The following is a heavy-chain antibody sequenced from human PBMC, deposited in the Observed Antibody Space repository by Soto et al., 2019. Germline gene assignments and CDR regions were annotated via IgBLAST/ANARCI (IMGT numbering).Heavy chain of an antibody. Sequence: QLQLQESGSGLLKPSQTLSLNCSVSGDSISSGGLSWNWLRQSPGRGLEWIGYIYYPGLTYYNPSLKSRVSISLDTSEIQVSLSLSSVTAADSAVYYCARGKRSKTASAGTGWFDPWGPGTLVTVSS. CDR3: ARGKRSKTASAGTGWFDP. CDR2: IYYPGLT. D-gene: IGHD6-13*01. CDR1: GDSISSGGLS. J-gene: IGHJ5*02. V-gene: IGHV4-30-2*06.